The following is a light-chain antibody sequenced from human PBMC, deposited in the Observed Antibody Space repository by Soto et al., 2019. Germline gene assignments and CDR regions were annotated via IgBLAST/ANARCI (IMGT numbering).Light chain of an antibody. CDR3: CSYAGDYIFV. Sequence: QSALTQPRSVPGSPGQSVTISCTGTSSDVGRYNYVSWYQQHPGKAPKLIIYDVTQRPSGVPDRFSGSKSGNTASLTISGLQAEDEVDYYCCSYAGDYIFVFGTGTKVTVL. V-gene: IGLV2-11*01. J-gene: IGLJ1*01. CDR2: DVT. CDR1: SSDVGRYNY.